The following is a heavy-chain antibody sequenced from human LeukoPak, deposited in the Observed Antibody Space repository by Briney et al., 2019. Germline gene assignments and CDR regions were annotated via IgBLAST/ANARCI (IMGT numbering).Heavy chain of an antibody. V-gene: IGHV4-39*01. J-gene: IGHJ4*02. CDR2: IYYSGST. CDR1: GGSISGSSYY. CDR3: ARGLGQIWRGVNYYFDY. D-gene: IGHD3-10*01. Sequence: PSETLSLTCTVSGGSISGSSYYWGWLRQPPGKGLEWIGGIYYSGSTYYNPSLKSRVTISVDTSKNQFSLKLSSVTAADTAVYYCARGLGQIWRGVNYYFDYWGQGTLVTVSS.